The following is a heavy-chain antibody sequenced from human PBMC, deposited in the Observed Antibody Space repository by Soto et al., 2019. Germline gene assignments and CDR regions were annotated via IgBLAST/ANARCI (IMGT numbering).Heavy chain of an antibody. CDR3: ATIAAYYYYGLDV. CDR1: GFTFSSYA. V-gene: IGHV3-23*01. D-gene: IGHD6-13*01. J-gene: IGHJ6*02. Sequence: HPGGSLRLSCAASGFTFSSYAMSWVRQAPGKGLEWVSAISGSGGSTYYADSVKGRFTISRDNSKNTLYLQMNSLRAEDTAVYYCATIAAYYYYGLDVWGQGTTVTVSS. CDR2: ISGSGGST.